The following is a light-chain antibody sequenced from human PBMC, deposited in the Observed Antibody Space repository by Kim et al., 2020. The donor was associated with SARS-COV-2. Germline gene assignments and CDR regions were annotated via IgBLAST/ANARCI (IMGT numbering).Light chain of an antibody. V-gene: IGKV3-20*01. CDR3: QQYGSSPLYT. Sequence: SPGERATLSCRASPSVSSSYLAWYQQKPGQAPRLLIYGASSRANGIPDRFSGSGSGTDFTLTISRLEPEDFAVYYCQQYGSSPLYTFGQGTKLEIK. CDR2: GAS. J-gene: IGKJ2*01. CDR1: PSVSSSY.